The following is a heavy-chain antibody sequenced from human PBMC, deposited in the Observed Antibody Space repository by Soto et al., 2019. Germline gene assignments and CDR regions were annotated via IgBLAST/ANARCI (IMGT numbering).Heavy chain of an antibody. CDR2: INTDGSDT. CDR3: ARGFLDENLRNTFDT. D-gene: IGHD3-3*01. J-gene: IGHJ3*02. Sequence: PGGSLRLSCAASGFTFSSYWVDWVRQAPGKGLVWVSRINTDGSDTRYADSVKGRFTISRDNAKNTLYLQMNSLRAEDTAVYYCARGFLDENLRNTFDTWGQGTMVTVSS. CDR1: GFTFSSYW. V-gene: IGHV3-74*01.